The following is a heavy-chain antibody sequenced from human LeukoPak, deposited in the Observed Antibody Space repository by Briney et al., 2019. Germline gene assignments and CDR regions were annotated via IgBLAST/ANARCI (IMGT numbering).Heavy chain of an antibody. V-gene: IGHV3-21*01. Sequence: GGSLRLSCAASGFTFSSYAMSWVRQAPGKGLEWVSSISSSSSYIYYADSVKGRFTISRDNAKNSLYLQMNSLRAEDTAVYYCARYYYDSSGPDYWGQGTLVTVSS. CDR2: ISSSSSYI. CDR1: GFTFSSYA. D-gene: IGHD3-22*01. J-gene: IGHJ4*02. CDR3: ARYYYDSSGPDY.